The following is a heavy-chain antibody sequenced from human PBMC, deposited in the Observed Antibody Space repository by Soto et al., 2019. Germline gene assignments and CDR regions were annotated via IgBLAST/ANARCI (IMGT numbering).Heavy chain of an antibody. J-gene: IGHJ6*02. CDR2: INPNSGGT. CDR3: ATESIAAAGSGYYYGMDV. CDR1: GYTFTGYY. V-gene: IGHV1-2*04. Sequence: ASVKVSCKASGYTFTGYYMHWVRQAPGQGLEWMGWINPNSGGTNYAQKFQGWVTMTRDTSISTAYMELSRLRSDDTAVYYCATESIAAAGSGYYYGMDVWGQGTTVTVSS. D-gene: IGHD6-13*01.